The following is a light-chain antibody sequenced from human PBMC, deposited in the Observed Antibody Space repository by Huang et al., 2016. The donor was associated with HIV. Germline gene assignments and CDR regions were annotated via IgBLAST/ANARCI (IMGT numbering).Light chain of an antibody. V-gene: IGKV2-29*02. CDR2: EGA. CDR3: MQGLHLPYT. Sequence: DLVMTQTPLSLSVTPGPPASISCNSSQSLLYTDGKTYLYWYLQKPGRSPQLLISEGASRLSEVPDRFSGSGSGKHFTLKISRVEAEDVGVYYCMQGLHLPYTFGQGAKLEIK. CDR1: QSLLYTDGKTY. J-gene: IGKJ2*01.